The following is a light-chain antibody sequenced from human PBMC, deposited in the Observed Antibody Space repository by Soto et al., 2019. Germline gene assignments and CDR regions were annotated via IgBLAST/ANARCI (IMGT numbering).Light chain of an antibody. CDR1: SSDVGGYNY. CDR2: EVS. Sequence: QSALTRPPSASGSPGQSVTISCTGTSSDVGGYNYVSWYQQHPGKAPKLMIYEVSKRPSGVPDRFSGSKSGNTASLTVSGLQAEDEADYYCSSYAGSNNPPYVFGTGTKVTVL. CDR3: SSYAGSNNPPYV. V-gene: IGLV2-8*01. J-gene: IGLJ1*01.